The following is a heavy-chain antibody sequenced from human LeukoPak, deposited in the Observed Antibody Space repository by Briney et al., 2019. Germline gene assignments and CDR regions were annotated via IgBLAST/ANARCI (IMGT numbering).Heavy chain of an antibody. D-gene: IGHD5-12*01. J-gene: IGHJ4*02. CDR2: VYYSGST. Sequence: PSETLSLTCTVSGGSIRSTNCYWGWIRQPPGEGLEWIANVYYSGSTYYNPSLKSRVTISVDTSKNQFSLKLSSVTAADTAVYYCARLNSGYARNDFDYWGLGTLVTVSS. CDR1: GGSIRSTNCY. CDR3: ARLNSGYARNDFDY. V-gene: IGHV4-39*01.